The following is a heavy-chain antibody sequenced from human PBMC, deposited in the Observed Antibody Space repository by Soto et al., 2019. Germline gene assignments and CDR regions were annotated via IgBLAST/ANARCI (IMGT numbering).Heavy chain of an antibody. D-gene: IGHD7-27*01. Sequence: GGSLRLSCAASGFTFTSYVMTWVRQAPGKGLEWVSGISAGGGSTYYADSVKGRFTISRDNSKNTLYLQINSLRAEDTAVYYCARNNWGIDHWGQGVLVTVSS. V-gene: IGHV3-23*01. CDR3: ARNNWGIDH. CDR2: ISAGGGST. CDR1: GFTFTSYV. J-gene: IGHJ4*02.